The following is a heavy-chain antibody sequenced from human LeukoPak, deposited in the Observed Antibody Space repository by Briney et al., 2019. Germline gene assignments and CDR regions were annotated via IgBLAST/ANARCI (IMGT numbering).Heavy chain of an antibody. V-gene: IGHV1-46*01. CDR2: INPSGGST. Sequence: ASVKVSCKASGYTFTSYYMHWVRQAPGQGLEWMGIINPSGGSTSYAQKFQGRVTMTRDMSTSTVYMELSSLRSEDTAVYYCARAGYGDVYYFYHWGQGTLVTASS. J-gene: IGHJ4*02. D-gene: IGHD4-17*01. CDR3: ARAGYGDVYYFYH. CDR1: GYTFTSYY.